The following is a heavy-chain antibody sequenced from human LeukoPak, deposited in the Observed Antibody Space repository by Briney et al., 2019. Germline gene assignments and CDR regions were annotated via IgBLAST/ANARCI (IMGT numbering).Heavy chain of an antibody. J-gene: IGHJ4*02. Sequence: GGSLRLSCAASGFTVSSNYMSWVRQAPGKGLEWGSVIYSGGTTYYADSVKGRFTISRDNSKNTLHLKMNSLRAEDTAVYYCARDQYSYAHAAHWGQGTLVTVSS. V-gene: IGHV3-66*01. D-gene: IGHD5-18*01. CDR2: IYSGGTT. CDR1: GFTVSSNY. CDR3: ARDQYSYAHAAH.